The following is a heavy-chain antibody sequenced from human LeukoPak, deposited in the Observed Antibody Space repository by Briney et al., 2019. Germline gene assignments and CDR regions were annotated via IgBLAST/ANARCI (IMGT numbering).Heavy chain of an antibody. D-gene: IGHD5-18*01. CDR2: IYYHGST. V-gene: IGHV4-39*07. J-gene: IGHJ4*02. CDR3: ARARGYSYSDY. CDR1: GDSLSRSSYY. Sequence: SETLFLTGTFSGDSLSRSSYYSGWLRQSPGKGLEWLGCIYYHGSTYYNPSLKSRVTISVDTSKNQFSLKLNSVTAADTAVYYCARARGYSYSDYWGQGTLVTVSS.